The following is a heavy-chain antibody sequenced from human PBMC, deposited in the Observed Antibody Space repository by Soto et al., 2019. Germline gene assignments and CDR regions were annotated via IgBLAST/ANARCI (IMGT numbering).Heavy chain of an antibody. V-gene: IGHV3-23*01. D-gene: IGHD1-26*01. CDR3: ARFEVGPSADGHYAMDV. CDR1: GFTFSSYA. J-gene: IGHJ6*02. CDR2: ISGSGRTT. Sequence: EVQLLESGGGLVQPGGSLRISCAASGFTFSSYAMNWVRQAPGKGLQWVSGISGSGRTTYYADSVKGRFTISRDSSKNTLYLQMNRLRVEDTAVYYCARFEVGPSADGHYAMDVGGQGTTVTVS.